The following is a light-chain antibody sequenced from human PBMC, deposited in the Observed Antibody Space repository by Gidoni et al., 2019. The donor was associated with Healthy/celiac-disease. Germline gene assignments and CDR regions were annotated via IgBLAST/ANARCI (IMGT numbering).Light chain of an antibody. J-gene: IGKJ3*01. CDR3: QQSYSTPLT. CDR2: AAS. Sequence: DIQMTQSPSSLSASVRDRVTITCRASQSSSSYLNWYQQKPGKAPKLLIYAASILQSGVPSRFSGSGSGTDFTLTISSLQPEDFATYYCQQSYSTPLTFGPGTKVDIK. V-gene: IGKV1-39*01. CDR1: QSSSSY.